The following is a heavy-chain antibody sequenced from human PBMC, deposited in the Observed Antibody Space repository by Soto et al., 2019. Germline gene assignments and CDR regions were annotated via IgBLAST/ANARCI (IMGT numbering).Heavy chain of an antibody. CDR1: GFTVSNNY. CDR2: IYSGGYT. V-gene: IGHV3-53*01. Sequence: EVQLVESGGGLIQPGGSLRLSCAVSGFTVSNNYMSWVRQAPGKGLEGVSVIYSGGYTAYGDSVKGRFTISRDNSKNTLFLQMKTRGAAAAAFFSCASHPGGGGYWGQGTLVTVSS. CDR3: ASHPGGGGY. J-gene: IGHJ4*02. D-gene: IGHD3-10*01.